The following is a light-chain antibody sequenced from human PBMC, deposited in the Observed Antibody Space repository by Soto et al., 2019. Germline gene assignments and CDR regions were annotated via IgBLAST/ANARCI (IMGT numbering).Light chain of an antibody. J-gene: IGKJ1*01. CDR2: AAS. CDR1: QGISTY. Sequence: PLTQSPSSLSASVGDRVTITCRASQGISTYLAWYQQKPGKAPKLLVYAASTLQSGVPSRFSGDGSGTDFTLTISTLQPEDFATYYCRQLHSYPRTVGEGTKVEVK. CDR3: RQLHSYPRT. V-gene: IGKV1-9*01.